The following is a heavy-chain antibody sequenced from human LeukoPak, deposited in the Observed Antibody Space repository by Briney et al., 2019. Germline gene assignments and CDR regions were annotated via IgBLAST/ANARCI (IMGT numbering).Heavy chain of an antibody. J-gene: IGHJ3*02. Sequence: PSHTLSLTCTVAGGSIGSYYWGWVRQPPGKWRGWMGYIYYSGSTKYQPSLKSRVPISVDTPTKQCSLKLSSVTAADTDVYYCARGGQWLANGAFDMWGQGTMVSVSS. CDR3: ARGGQWLANGAFDM. CDR2: IYYSGST. V-gene: IGHV4-59*08. D-gene: IGHD6-19*01. CDR1: GGSIGSYY.